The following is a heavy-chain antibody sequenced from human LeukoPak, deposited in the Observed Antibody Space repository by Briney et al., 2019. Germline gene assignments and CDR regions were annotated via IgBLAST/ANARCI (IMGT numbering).Heavy chain of an antibody. CDR1: GFTFSSYA. Sequence: PGRSLRLSWAASGFTFSSYAMHWVRQAPGKGLEWVAVISYDGTNKYYADSVKGRFTMSRDNSKNTLYLQMNSLRAEDTAVYYCARGSTYYDILTGYYYYYGMDVWGKGTTVTVSS. D-gene: IGHD3-9*01. CDR3: ARGSTYYDILTGYYYYYGMDV. V-gene: IGHV3-30*04. CDR2: ISYDGTNK. J-gene: IGHJ6*04.